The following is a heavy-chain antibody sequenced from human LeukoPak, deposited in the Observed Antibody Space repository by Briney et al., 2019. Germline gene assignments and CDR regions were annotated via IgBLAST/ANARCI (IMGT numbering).Heavy chain of an antibody. D-gene: IGHD3-10*01. Sequence: ASVNVSCKASGYAFTSYDINWVRQATGQGLEWMGWMNPNSGNTGYAQKFQGRVTITRNTSISTAYMELSSLRSEDTAVYYCASSSEMVRGGGMDVWGKGTTVTVSS. CDR2: MNPNSGNT. V-gene: IGHV1-8*03. CDR3: ASSSEMVRGGGMDV. CDR1: GYAFTSYD. J-gene: IGHJ6*03.